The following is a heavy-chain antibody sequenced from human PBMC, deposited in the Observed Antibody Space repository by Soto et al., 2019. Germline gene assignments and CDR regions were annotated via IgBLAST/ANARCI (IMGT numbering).Heavy chain of an antibody. V-gene: IGHV3-48*02. J-gene: IGHJ4*01. D-gene: IGHD3-10*02. CDR3: VRDRDLYRDMFHADL. Sequence: GVSLRLSCEASGFTISECSMNWVRQAPGKGLEWLAYITIRTGNVLYADSVRGRFTISADNAENSVILQMNSLRDEDSAVYFCVRDRDLYRDMFHADLWGQGTLVTVSS. CDR2: ITIRTGNV. CDR1: GFTISECS.